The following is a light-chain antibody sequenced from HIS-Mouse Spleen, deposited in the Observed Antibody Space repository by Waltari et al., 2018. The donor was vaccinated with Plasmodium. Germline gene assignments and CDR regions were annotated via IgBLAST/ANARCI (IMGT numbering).Light chain of an antibody. V-gene: IGKV1-39*01. CDR1: QVISSY. J-gene: IGKJ2*01. Sequence: DIQITQSPSSLSASVGDRVTITCPASQVISSYVNWYQQNQGKAPKLLIYAASSLQSGVPSRFSGSGSGTDFTLTISSLQPEDFATYYCQQRYSTPPYTFGQGTKLGIK. CDR2: AAS. CDR3: QQRYSTPPYT.